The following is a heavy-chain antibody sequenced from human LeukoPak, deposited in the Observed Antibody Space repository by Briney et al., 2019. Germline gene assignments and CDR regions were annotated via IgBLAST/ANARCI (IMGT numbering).Heavy chain of an antibody. V-gene: IGHV1-18*01. Sequence: ASVKVSCKASGYIFSSYGINWVRQAPGQGLEWMGWISTLNGNTNYAQKLQGRVTMTTDTSTSTAYMELRSLRSDDTAVYYCARVGRPFYYYYMDVWGKGITVTISS. CDR1: GYIFSSYG. J-gene: IGHJ6*03. D-gene: IGHD6-6*01. CDR2: ISTLNGNT. CDR3: ARVGRPFYYYYMDV.